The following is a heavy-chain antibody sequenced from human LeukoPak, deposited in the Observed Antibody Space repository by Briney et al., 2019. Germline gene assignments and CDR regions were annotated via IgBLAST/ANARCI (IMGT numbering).Heavy chain of an antibody. V-gene: IGHV4-34*01. CDR2: INHSGST. D-gene: IGHD6-19*01. CDR3: ARGTIAVATLNY. CDR1: GGSFSGYY. J-gene: IGHJ4*02. Sequence: SETLSLTCAVYGGSFSGYYWSWIRQPPGKGLEWIGEINHSGSTNYNPSLKSRVTISVGTSKNQFSLKLSSVTAADTAVYYCARGTIAVATLNYWGQGTLVTVSS.